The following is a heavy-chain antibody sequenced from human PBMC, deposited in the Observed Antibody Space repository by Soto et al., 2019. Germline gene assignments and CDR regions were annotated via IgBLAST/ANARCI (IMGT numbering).Heavy chain of an antibody. CDR1: GSTFSSYW. Sequence: GGSLRLSCAASGSTFSSYWMSWVRQAPGKGLVWVANIKGDGSERHYVDSVKGRFIISRDNAKNSLFLQMNSLRVEDTAVYYCARDGCTSASCDIYGMDVWGQGTTVTVSS. CDR2: IKGDGSER. D-gene: IGHD2-2*02. CDR3: ARDGCTSASCDIYGMDV. V-gene: IGHV3-7*03. J-gene: IGHJ6*02.